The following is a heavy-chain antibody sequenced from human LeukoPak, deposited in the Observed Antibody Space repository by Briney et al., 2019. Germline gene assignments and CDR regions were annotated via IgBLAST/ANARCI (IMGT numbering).Heavy chain of an antibody. J-gene: IGHJ3*02. CDR3: AREWELDAFDI. CDR1: GGSISSHY. D-gene: IGHD1-26*01. V-gene: IGHV4-59*11. CDR2: IYYSGST. Sequence: SETLSLTCTVSGGSISSHYWSWIRQPPGKGLEWIGYIYYSGSTNYNPSLKSRVTISVDTSKNQFSLKLSSVTAADTAVYYCAREWELDAFDIWGQGTMVTVSS.